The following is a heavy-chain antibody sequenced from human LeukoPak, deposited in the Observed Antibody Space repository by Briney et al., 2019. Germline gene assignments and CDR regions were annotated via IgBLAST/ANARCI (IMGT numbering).Heavy chain of an antibody. CDR3: ARKPYTYYYDSSGYYFDY. J-gene: IGHJ4*02. Sequence: SETLSLTCTVSGGSISSGDYYWSWIRQPPGKGLEWIGYISYSGSTYYNPSLKSRVTISIDTSKNQFSLKLRSVTAADTAVYYCARKPYTYYYDSSGYYFDYWGQGTLVTVSS. V-gene: IGHV4-30-4*08. CDR1: GGSISSGDYY. D-gene: IGHD3-22*01. CDR2: ISYSGST.